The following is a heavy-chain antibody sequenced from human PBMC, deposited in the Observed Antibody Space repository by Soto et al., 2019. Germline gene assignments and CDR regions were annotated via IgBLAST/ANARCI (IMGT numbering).Heavy chain of an antibody. CDR1: GYTFTDYF. Sequence: ASVKVSCKASGYTFTDYFIHWVRQAPGQGFEWMGWINPKTRGTNYAQKFQGRVTMTRDTSNSTAYMELRGLRSDDTAVYYCARVTLKAGNWFDPWGQGTLVTVSS. CDR3: ARVTLKAGNWFDP. CDR2: INPKTRGT. J-gene: IGHJ5*02. V-gene: IGHV1-2*02.